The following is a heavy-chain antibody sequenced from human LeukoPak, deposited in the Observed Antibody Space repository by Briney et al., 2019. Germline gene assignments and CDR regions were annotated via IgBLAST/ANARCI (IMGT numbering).Heavy chain of an antibody. CDR1: GGTFNSYS. D-gene: IGHD5-18*01. Sequence: GASVKVSCKASGGTFNSYSNNWMRQAPGQGPEWMGGIIPMIGAVYFARDFQGRVTITADESTATAYMELSSLRSEDTAIYYCAGSGYTYGKEVFDIWAQGTMVTVSS. J-gene: IGHJ3*02. CDR3: AGSGYTYGKEVFDI. V-gene: IGHV1-69*01. CDR2: IIPMIGAV.